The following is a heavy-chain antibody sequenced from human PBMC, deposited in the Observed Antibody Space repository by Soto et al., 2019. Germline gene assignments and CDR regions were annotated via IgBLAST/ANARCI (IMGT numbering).Heavy chain of an antibody. J-gene: IGHJ3*02. Sequence: GASVKVSCKASGGTFSSYAISWVRQAPGQGLEWMGGIIPIFGTANCAQKFQGRVTITADESTSTAYMELSSLRSEDTAVYYCAVEFSSSWTDAFDIWGQGSMVTVSS. CDR3: AVEFSSSWTDAFDI. CDR2: IIPIFGTA. CDR1: GGTFSSYA. V-gene: IGHV1-69*13. D-gene: IGHD6-13*01.